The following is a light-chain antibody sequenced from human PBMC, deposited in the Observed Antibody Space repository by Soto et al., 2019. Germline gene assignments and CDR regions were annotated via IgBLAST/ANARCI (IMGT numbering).Light chain of an antibody. Sequence: QSVLTQPASVSDSPGQSITISCTGTSSDVGGSNFVSWYQQHPGKPPKLIIYDVANRPSGVSNRFSGSKSGSTASLIISRLQTEDEADYYCVSYTSSTTDAFGTGTKLTVL. V-gene: IGLV2-14*03. J-gene: IGLJ1*01. CDR2: DVA. CDR1: SSDVGGSNF. CDR3: VSYTSSTTDA.